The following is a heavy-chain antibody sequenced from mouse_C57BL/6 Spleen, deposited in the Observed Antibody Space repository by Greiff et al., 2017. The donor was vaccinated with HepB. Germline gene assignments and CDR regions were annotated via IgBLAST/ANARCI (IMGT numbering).Heavy chain of an antibody. V-gene: IGHV1-9*01. D-gene: IGHD1-1*01. CDR1: GYTFTGYW. CDR2: ILPGSGST. CDR3: ARSVMITTGYYFDY. Sequence: VQLQQSGAELLKPGASVKLSCKATGYTFTGYWIEWVKQRPGHGLEWIGEILPGSGSTNYNEKFKGKATFTADTSYHTAYMQLSSLTTEDSAISYGARSVMITTGYYFDYWGQGTTLTVSS. J-gene: IGHJ2*01.